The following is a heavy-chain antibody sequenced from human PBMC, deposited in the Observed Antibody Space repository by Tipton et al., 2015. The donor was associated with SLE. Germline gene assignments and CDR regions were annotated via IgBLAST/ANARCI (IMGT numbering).Heavy chain of an antibody. CDR1: GGSFSTYY. D-gene: IGHD2-2*01. CDR3: AVGYCSSTSCQREYFQH. J-gene: IGHJ1*01. Sequence: TLSLTCAVYGGSFSTYYWGWIRQPPGKGLEWIGEINHSGSTNYSPSLKSRVTISVDTSKNQFSLKLSSVTAADTAVYYCAVGYCSSTSCQREYFQHWGQGTLVTVSS. CDR2: INHSGST. V-gene: IGHV4-34*01.